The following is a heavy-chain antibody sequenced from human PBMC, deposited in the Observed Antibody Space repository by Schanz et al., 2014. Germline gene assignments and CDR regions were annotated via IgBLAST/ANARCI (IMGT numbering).Heavy chain of an antibody. CDR1: SGSFSGYY. CDR2: INHSEST. Sequence: QVQLQQWGAGLLKPSETLSLSCAVYSGSFSGYYWSWIRQPPGKGLEWIGEINHSESTNYNPSLESLMTIAVDTPKKQFPLKLRSLTAADTAVYYCARGPDSTSADVTRGRRRYYFDYWGQGTLVTVSS. CDR3: ARGPDSTSADVTRGRRRYYFDY. V-gene: IGHV4-34*01. J-gene: IGHJ4*02. D-gene: IGHD6-13*01.